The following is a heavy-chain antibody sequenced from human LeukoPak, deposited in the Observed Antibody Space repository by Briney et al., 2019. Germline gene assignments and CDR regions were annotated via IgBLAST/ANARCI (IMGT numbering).Heavy chain of an antibody. V-gene: IGHV3-30*02. Sequence: PGGSLRLSCAASGFTFSSYAMSWVRPAPGKGLEWVAFIRYDGSNKYYADSVKGRFTISRDNSKNTLYLQMNSRRAADKAVSYCAKDLYYDFWNGYPPGYWGQGTLVTVSS. CDR3: AKDLYYDFWNGYPPGY. D-gene: IGHD3-3*01. CDR2: IRYDGSNK. J-gene: IGHJ4*02. CDR1: GFTFSSYA.